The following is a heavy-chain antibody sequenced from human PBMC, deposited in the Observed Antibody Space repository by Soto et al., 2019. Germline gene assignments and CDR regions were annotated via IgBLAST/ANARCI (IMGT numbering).Heavy chain of an antibody. D-gene: IGHD2-21*01. J-gene: IGHJ5*02. CDR3: ARTRGNVVSQNLEDTYFDP. CDR2: MYHSGSP. Sequence: QVQLQESGPGLVKPSQTLSLTCTVSGGSVSTGDFSWTWIRQPPGKGLEWIGDMYHSGSPYYNPSVKTRLTISVDPSNRQCTLRLTSVTAADTAVYYCARTRGNVVSQNLEDTYFDPWGRGTLVTVSS. V-gene: IGHV4-31*03. CDR1: GGSVSTGDFS.